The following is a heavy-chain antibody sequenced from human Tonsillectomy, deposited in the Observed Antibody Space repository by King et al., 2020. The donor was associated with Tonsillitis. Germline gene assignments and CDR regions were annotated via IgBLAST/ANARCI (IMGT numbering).Heavy chain of an antibody. CDR3: TADRNYDFES. CDR1: GLTFSNVW. D-gene: IGHD4-11*01. J-gene: IGHJ4*02. V-gene: IGHV3-15*01. Sequence: VQLVESGGGLVKPGGSLRLSCAASGLTFSNVWMSWVRQAPGKGLEWIGRIKSKTDGGTTNYAAPVKGRFTISRDDSKNTVFLQMSRLNAEDTAVYYCTADRNYDFESWGQGTLVTVSS. CDR2: IKSKTDGGTT.